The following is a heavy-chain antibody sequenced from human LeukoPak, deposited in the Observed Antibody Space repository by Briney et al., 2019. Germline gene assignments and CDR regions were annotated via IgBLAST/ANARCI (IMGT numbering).Heavy chain of an antibody. CDR2: INPSGGST. CDR3: ARSGYSYGKGYFDY. J-gene: IGHJ4*02. CDR1: GGTFSSYA. Sequence: ASVKVSCKASGGTFSSYAISWVRQAPGQGLEWMGLINPSGGSTSYAQKFQGRVTMTRDKSTSTVYMELSSLRSEDTAVYYCARSGYSYGKGYFDYWGQGTLVTVSS. D-gene: IGHD5-18*01. V-gene: IGHV1-46*01.